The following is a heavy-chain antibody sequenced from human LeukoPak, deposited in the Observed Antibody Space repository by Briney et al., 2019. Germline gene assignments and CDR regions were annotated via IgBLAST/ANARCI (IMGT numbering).Heavy chain of an antibody. V-gene: IGHV1-2*02. J-gene: IGHJ4*02. Sequence: GASVKVSCKASGYTFTGYYIHWVRQAPGQGLEWMGWINFNSGGTNSAQKFQDRVTMTRDTSISTAYMELSRLRSDDTAVYYCARADRAAAGTDFDYWGQGTLVTVSS. D-gene: IGHD6-25*01. CDR3: ARADRAAAGTDFDY. CDR1: GYTFTGYY. CDR2: INFNSGGT.